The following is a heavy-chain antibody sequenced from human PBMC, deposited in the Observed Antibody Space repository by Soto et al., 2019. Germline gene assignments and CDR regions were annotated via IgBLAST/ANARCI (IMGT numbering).Heavy chain of an antibody. V-gene: IGHV1-46*01. Sequence: GASVQVSCKAFGYSFTGHYMHWVRQAPGQGLEWMGTITPGGVNKAYAQKFQGRVTMTSDTSASTAYMELSSLRSEDTAVYYCARDAGSFDYWGQGTLVTVSS. CDR1: GYSFTGHY. D-gene: IGHD3-10*01. CDR3: ARDAGSFDY. CDR2: ITPGGVNK. J-gene: IGHJ4*02.